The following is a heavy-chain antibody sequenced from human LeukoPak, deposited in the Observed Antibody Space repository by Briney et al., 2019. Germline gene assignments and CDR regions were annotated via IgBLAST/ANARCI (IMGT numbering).Heavy chain of an antibody. CDR1: GFRLSGHW. CDR3: VRDETLWTLDW. J-gene: IGHJ4*02. CDR2: INEHGTDS. D-gene: IGHD3/OR15-3a*01. V-gene: IGHV3-74*03. Sequence: GGSPRLSCTASGFRLSGHWIHWVRQAPEMGLVWVSRINEHGTDSMYAESVKGRFTISRDNAKNTVYLQMNSLRVEDTAVYHCVRDETLWTLDWWGPGTLVSVSS.